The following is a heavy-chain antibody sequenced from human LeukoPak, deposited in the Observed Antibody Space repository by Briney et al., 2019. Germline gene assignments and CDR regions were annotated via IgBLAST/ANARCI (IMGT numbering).Heavy chain of an antibody. V-gene: IGHV4-59*08. CDR3: ARLRYGEGY. CDR2: IYYSGST. D-gene: IGHD4-17*01. CDR1: GGSISSYY. J-gene: IGHJ4*02. Sequence: SETLSLTCTVSGGSISSYYWSWLRQPPGKGLEWIGYIYYSGSTYYNPSLKSRVTISVDTSKNQFSLKLSSVTAADTAVYYCARLRYGEGYWGQGTLVTVSS.